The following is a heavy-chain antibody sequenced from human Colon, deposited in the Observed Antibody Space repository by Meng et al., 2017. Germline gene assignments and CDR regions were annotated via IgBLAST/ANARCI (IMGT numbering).Heavy chain of an antibody. J-gene: IGHJ4*02. CDR3: ASSDYYRSDY. Sequence: QGHLRQWGAGLLKPSETLSLTCAVSGCSISRSDWWSWVRQPPGKGLEWIGETSNSGSTNYSPSLKSRVTISLDKSKNQLSLKLNSVTAADTAVYYCASSDYYRSDYWGQGTLVTVSS. CDR1: GCSISRSDW. V-gene: IGHV4-4*02. CDR2: TSNSGST. D-gene: IGHD3-22*01.